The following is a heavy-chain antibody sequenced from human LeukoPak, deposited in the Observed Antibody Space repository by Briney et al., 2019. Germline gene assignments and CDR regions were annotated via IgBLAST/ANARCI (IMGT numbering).Heavy chain of an antibody. J-gene: IGHJ4*02. Sequence: SVKVSCKASGGTFSSYAISWVRQAPGQGLEWMGGIIPIFGTANYAQRFQGRVTITADESTSTAYMELSSLRSDDTAVHYCARDLSWNYEDYWGQGTLVTVSS. V-gene: IGHV1-69*13. D-gene: IGHD1-7*01. CDR3: ARDLSWNYEDY. CDR2: IIPIFGTA. CDR1: GGTFSSYA.